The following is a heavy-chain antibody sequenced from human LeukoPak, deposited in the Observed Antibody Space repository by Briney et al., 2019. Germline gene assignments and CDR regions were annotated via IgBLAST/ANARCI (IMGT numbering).Heavy chain of an antibody. CDR1: GGSISSGDYY. J-gene: IGHJ4*02. V-gene: IGHV4-39*07. D-gene: IGHD3-22*01. CDR2: INHSGST. Sequence: SETLSPTCTVSGGSISSGDYYWSWIRQPPGKGLEWIGEINHSGSTNYNPSLKSRVTISVDTSKNQFSLKLSSVTAADTAVYYCARGSYDSSGYYPWYFDYWGQGTLVTVSS. CDR3: ARGSYDSSGYYPWYFDY.